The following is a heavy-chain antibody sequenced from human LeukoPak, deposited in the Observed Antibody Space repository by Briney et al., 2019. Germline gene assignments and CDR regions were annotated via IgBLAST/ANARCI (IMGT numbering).Heavy chain of an antibody. CDR3: ARASRSRTADFDY. CDR1: GFTFSSYD. J-gene: IGHJ4*02. V-gene: IGHV3-13*01. Sequence: GGSLRLSCAASGFTFSSYDMHWVRQVTGKGLEWVSGIGTAGDTYHLDSVKGRFTISRENAKNSLYLQMNSLRAGDTAVYYCARASRSRTADFDYWGQGTLITVSS. D-gene: IGHD1-1*01. CDR2: IGTAGDT.